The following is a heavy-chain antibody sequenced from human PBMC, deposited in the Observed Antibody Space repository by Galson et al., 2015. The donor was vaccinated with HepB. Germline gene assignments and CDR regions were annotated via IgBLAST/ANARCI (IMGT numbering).Heavy chain of an antibody. D-gene: IGHD3-3*01. CDR2: ISYDGSNK. Sequence: SLRLSCAASGFTFSSYAMHWVRQAPGKGLEWVAVISYDGSNKYYADSVKGRFTISRDNSKNTLYLQMNSLRAEDTAVYYCARGYDFWSGYYYWGQGTLVTVSS. CDR1: GFTFSSYA. CDR3: ARGYDFWSGYYY. J-gene: IGHJ4*02. V-gene: IGHV3-30-3*01.